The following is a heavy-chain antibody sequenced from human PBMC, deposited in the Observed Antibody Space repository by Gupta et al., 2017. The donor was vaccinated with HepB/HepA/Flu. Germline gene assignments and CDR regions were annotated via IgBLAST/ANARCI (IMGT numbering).Heavy chain of an antibody. D-gene: IGHD3-3*01. CDR1: GYTFTGYS. V-gene: IGHV1-2*02. CDR2: INPDSGGA. CDR3: VRAGDFWSGVFDY. J-gene: IGHJ4*02. Sequence: QVQLVQSGAEVKKPGASVKVSCKASGYTFTGYSMHLVRQAPGQGLEWLGWINPDSGGAVYAQKFHGRVTMTRDTSITTAYMELSSLRSDDTAVYYCVRAGDFWSGVFDYWGQGTLVTVSS.